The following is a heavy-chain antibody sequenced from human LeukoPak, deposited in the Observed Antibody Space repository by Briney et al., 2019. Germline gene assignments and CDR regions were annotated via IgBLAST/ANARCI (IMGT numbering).Heavy chain of an antibody. Sequence: PGGSLRLSCAASGFAVSSNYVTWVRQAPGKGLEWVSAIYRDDWTFYANSVQGRFTISRDNAKNAVYLQMNSLRPEDTAVYYCARGFDTSGYYGWFDPWGQGTLVTVSS. CDR3: ARGFDTSGYYGWFDP. D-gene: IGHD3-22*01. J-gene: IGHJ5*02. CDR1: GFAVSSNY. V-gene: IGHV3-66*02. CDR2: IYRDDWT.